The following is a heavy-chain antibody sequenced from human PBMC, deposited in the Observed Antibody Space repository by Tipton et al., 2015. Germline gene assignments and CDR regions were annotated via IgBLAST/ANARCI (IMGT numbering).Heavy chain of an antibody. Sequence: TLSLTCSVSGDSMSRYFWHWVRQSPGKGLEWLGCVYFSGNTYHNPSLKSRVTISLDTSKKQFSLSLTSVTAADSAVYYCARDGSDSEGYYYYGVDVWGQGTLVTVSS. CDR1: GDSMSRYF. J-gene: IGHJ4*02. D-gene: IGHD3-16*01. CDR2: VYFSGNT. V-gene: IGHV4-59*01. CDR3: ARDGSDSEGYYYYGVDV.